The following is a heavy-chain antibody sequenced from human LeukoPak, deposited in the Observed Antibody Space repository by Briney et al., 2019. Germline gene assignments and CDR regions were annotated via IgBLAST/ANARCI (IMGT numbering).Heavy chain of an antibody. CDR3: ARDDGLWFGESAY. J-gene: IGHJ4*02. CDR2: IYHGGST. CDR1: GGSISSNNW. Sequence: SETLSLTCAVSGGSISSNNWWSWVRQPPGKGLEWIGEIYHGGSTNYNPSLKSRVTISVDTSKNQFSLKLSSVTAADTAVYYCARDDGLWFGESAYWGQGTLVTVSS. D-gene: IGHD3-10*01. V-gene: IGHV4-4*02.